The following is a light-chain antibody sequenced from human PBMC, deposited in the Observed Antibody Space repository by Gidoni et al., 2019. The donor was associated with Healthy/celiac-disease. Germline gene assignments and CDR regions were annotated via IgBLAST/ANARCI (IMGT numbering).Light chain of an antibody. CDR2: QDS. Sequence: SYPLTQCPSVSVPPGQTASITCSGDKLGDKYACWYQQKPGQSPVLVIYQDSKRPSGIPERFSGSNSGNTATLTISGTQAMDEADYYCQAWDSSTGGVFGTGTKVTVL. CDR3: QAWDSSTGGV. J-gene: IGLJ1*01. V-gene: IGLV3-1*01. CDR1: KLGDKY.